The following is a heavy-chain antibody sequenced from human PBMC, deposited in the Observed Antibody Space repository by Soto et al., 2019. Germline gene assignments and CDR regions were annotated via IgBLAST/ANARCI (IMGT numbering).Heavy chain of an antibody. J-gene: IGHJ6*02. CDR3: ARRRGFPYYYGMDV. D-gene: IGHD5-12*01. CDR1: GGSISSGGYS. V-gene: IGHV4-30-2*01. CDR2: IYHSGST. Sequence: QLQLQESGSGLVKPSQNLSLTCAVSGGSISSGGYSWSWIRQPPGKGLEWIGYIYHSGSTYYNPSLKSRVTISVDRSKNQFSLKLSSVTAADTAVYYCARRRGFPYYYGMDVWGQGTTVTVSS.